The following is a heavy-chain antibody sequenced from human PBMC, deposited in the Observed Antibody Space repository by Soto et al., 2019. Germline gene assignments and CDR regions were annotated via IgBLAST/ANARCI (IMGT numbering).Heavy chain of an antibody. D-gene: IGHD2-2*01. CDR3: AKDEVCQPMVGPYYYYGMDV. J-gene: IGHJ6*02. V-gene: IGHV3-23*01. CDR1: GFTFSGSA. CDR2: ISGSGGST. Sequence: XGALRLSRAASGFTFSGSAMGWLRQGPWNGLEWVSAISGSGGSTYYAGSVKSRFTISRDNSKNTLYLQMNSLIAEDTAVYYCAKDEVCQPMVGPYYYYGMDVWGQGTTVTVSS.